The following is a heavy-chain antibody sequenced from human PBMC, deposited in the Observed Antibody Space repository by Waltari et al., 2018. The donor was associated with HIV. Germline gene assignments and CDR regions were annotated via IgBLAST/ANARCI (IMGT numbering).Heavy chain of an antibody. CDR1: GLPFSSYA. V-gene: IGHV3-30*01. Sequence: QVQLVESGVGVVQPGRSLSLSCAASGLPFSSYAMHWVRQAPGKGLEWLAVISYDGSNKYYADSVKGRFTISRDNSKNTLYLQMNSLRAEDTAIYYYARGDITLTSSSLDQWGQGSLVTVSS. CDR3: ARGDITLTSSSLDQ. J-gene: IGHJ4*02. D-gene: IGHD3-16*01. CDR2: ISYDGSNK.